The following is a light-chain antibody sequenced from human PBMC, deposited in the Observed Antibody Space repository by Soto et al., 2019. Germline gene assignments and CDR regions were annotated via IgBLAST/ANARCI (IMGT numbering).Light chain of an antibody. CDR2: DAS. Sequence: EIVLTQSPGTLSLSPGERATLSCRASQSVANNYLAWYQQKPGQAPRFLIYDASSRATGIPDRFSGSGSGTDLTLTICRLEPEDFAVYYCEQYGSTPLTFGGGTKVEIK. J-gene: IGKJ4*01. CDR3: EQYGSTPLT. V-gene: IGKV3-20*01. CDR1: QSVANNY.